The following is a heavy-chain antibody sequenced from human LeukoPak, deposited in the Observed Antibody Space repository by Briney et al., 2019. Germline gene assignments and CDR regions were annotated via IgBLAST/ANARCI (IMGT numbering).Heavy chain of an antibody. CDR2: INHSGST. V-gene: IGHV4-34*01. CDR3: ARRGDYVWGSYRSVFDY. CDR1: GGSFSGYY. Sequence: SETLSLTCAVYGGSFSGYYWSWIRQPPEKGLEWIGEINHSGSTNYNPSLKSRVTISVDTSKNQFSLKLSSVTAADTAVYYCARRGDYVWGSYRSVFDYWGQGTLVTVSS. D-gene: IGHD3-16*02. J-gene: IGHJ4*02.